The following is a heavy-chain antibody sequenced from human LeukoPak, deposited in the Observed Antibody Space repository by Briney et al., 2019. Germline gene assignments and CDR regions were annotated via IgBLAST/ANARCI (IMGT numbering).Heavy chain of an antibody. CDR1: GGSISSGSYY. V-gene: IGHV4-61*02. Sequence: PSQTLFLTCTVSGGSISSGSYYWSWIRQPAGKGLEWIGRIYTSGSTNYNPSLKSRVTISVDTSKNQFSLKLSSVTAADTAVYYCARVGANYYYGMDVWGQGTTVTVSS. CDR2: IYTSGST. D-gene: IGHD1-26*01. CDR3: ARVGANYYYGMDV. J-gene: IGHJ6*02.